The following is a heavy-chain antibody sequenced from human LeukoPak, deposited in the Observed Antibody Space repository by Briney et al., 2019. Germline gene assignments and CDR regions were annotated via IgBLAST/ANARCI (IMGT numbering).Heavy chain of an antibody. CDR3: AKLSVAGTRVFGY. V-gene: IGHV3-23*01. Sequence: GGSLRLSCAASGFTFSSYGMHWVRQAPGKGLEWVSAISGSGGSTYYADSVKGRFTISRDNSKNTLYLQMNSLRAEDTAVYYCAKLSVAGTRVFGYWGQGTLVTVSS. CDR2: ISGSGGST. CDR1: GFTFSSYG. J-gene: IGHJ4*02. D-gene: IGHD6-19*01.